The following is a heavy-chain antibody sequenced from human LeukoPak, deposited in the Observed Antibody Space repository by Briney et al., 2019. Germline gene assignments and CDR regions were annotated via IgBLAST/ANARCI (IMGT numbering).Heavy chain of an antibody. V-gene: IGHV1-24*01. CDR2: FDPEDGET. Sequence: ASVKVSCKVSGYTLTELSMHWVRQAPGKGLEWMGGFDPEDGETIYAQKFQGRATMTEDTSTDTAYMELSSLRSEDTAVYYCATDIAAAGSLDYWGQGTLVTVSS. CDR3: ATDIAAAGSLDY. J-gene: IGHJ4*02. D-gene: IGHD6-13*01. CDR1: GYTLTELS.